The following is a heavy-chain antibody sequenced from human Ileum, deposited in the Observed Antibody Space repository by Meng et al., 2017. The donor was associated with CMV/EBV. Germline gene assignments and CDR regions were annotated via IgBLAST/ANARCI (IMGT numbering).Heavy chain of an antibody. CDR1: GFTFSSYT. D-gene: IGHD4-17*01. J-gene: IGHJ4*02. CDR2: ISSSSDI. V-gene: IGHV3-21*01. CDR3: ARVYGDYCDY. Sequence: LSLTCAASGFTFSSYTMNWVRQAPGKGLEWVSSISSSSDIYYADSMKGRFTISRDNAKNSLYLQMNSLRAEDTAVYYCARVYGDYCDYWGQGTLVTVSS.